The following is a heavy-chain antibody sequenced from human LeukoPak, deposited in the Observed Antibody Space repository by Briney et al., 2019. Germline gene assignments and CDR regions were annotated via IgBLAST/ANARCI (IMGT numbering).Heavy chain of an antibody. CDR3: ARRRGATPIYYFDH. V-gene: IGHV4-59*08. CDR1: GGSISNDF. CDR2: ISHSGTT. Sequence: SETLSLTCTVSGGSISNDFWNWIRQPPGKGLEWIGYISHSGTTDYNPSLKSRVIIAADTSKNQFSLKLTSVTAADTAVYYCARRRGATPIYYFDHWGQGTLVTVSS. J-gene: IGHJ4*02. D-gene: IGHD3-9*01.